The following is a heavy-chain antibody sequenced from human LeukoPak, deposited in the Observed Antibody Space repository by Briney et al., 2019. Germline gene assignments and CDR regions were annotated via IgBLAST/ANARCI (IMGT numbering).Heavy chain of an antibody. CDR1: GVSFSGYY. D-gene: IGHD2-15*01. CDR3: ARGLKEYCSGGSCWKSPPNWFDP. Sequence: SETLSLTCAVYGVSFSGYYWSWIRQPPGKGLEWIGEINHSGSTNYNPSLKSRVTISVDTSKNQFSLKLSSVTAADTAVYYCARGLKEYCSGGSCWKSPPNWFDPWGQGTPVTVSS. V-gene: IGHV4-34*01. CDR2: INHSGST. J-gene: IGHJ5*02.